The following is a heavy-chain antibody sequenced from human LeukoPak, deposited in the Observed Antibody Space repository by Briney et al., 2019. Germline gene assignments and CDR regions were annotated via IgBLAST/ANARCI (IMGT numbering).Heavy chain of an antibody. Sequence: ASVKVSCKASGYTFTGYYMHWVRQAPGQGPEWMGWINPNSGGTNYAQKFQGRVTMTRDTSISTAYMELSRLRSDDTAVYYCARDLYSSSRNYYYYYMDVWGKGTTVTVSS. V-gene: IGHV1-2*02. J-gene: IGHJ6*03. CDR3: ARDLYSSSRNYYYYYMDV. D-gene: IGHD6-13*01. CDR2: INPNSGGT. CDR1: GYTFTGYY.